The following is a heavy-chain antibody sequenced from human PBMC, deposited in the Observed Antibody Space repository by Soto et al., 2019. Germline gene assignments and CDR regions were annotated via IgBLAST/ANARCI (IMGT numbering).Heavy chain of an antibody. CDR2: ISAYNGNT. J-gene: IGHJ6*02. CDR3: ASTIIGCSSTSCYTAYYYGMDV. D-gene: IGHD2-2*02. CDR1: GYTFTSYG. Sequence: ASVKVSCKASGYTFTSYGISWVRQAPGQGLEWMGWISAYNGNTNYAQKLQGRVTMTTDTSTSTAYMELRSLRPDDTAVYYCASTIIGCSSTSCYTAYYYGMDVWGQGTTVTVSS. V-gene: IGHV1-18*01.